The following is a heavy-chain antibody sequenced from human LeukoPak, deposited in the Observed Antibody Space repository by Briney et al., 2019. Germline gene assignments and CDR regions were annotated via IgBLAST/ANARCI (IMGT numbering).Heavy chain of an antibody. CDR2: INHSGST. CDR3: ARGRYSSGCRY. CDR1: GGSFSGYY. J-gene: IGHJ4*02. V-gene: IGHV4-34*01. Sequence: TSETLSLTCAVYGGSFSGYYWSWIRQPPGKGLEWIGEINHSGSTNYNPSLKSRVTISVDTSKNQFSLKLSSVTAADTAVYYCARGRYSSGCRYWGQGTLVTVSS. D-gene: IGHD6-19*01.